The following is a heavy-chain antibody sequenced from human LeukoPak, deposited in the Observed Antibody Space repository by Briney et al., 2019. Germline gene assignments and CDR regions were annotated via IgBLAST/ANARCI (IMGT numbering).Heavy chain of an antibody. V-gene: IGHV3-21*01. CDR1: GLTVSKNY. D-gene: IGHD3-22*01. J-gene: IGHJ4*02. CDR3: ARRYDSSGYPFDY. CDR2: INYDSSHI. Sequence: GGSLRLSCAASGLTVSKNYMSWVRQAPGKGLEWVSSINYDSSHIYYADSMKGRFTISRDNAKKSLYLQMNSLRAEDTAFYYCARRYDSSGYPFDYWGQGTLVTVSS.